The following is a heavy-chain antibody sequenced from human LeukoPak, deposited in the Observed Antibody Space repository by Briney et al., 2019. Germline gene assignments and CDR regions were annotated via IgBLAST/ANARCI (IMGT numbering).Heavy chain of an antibody. CDR2: IQQDGSAK. CDR1: GFTFSTSW. CDR3: ARFSLYDNSGYYSWLFDF. V-gene: IGHV3-7*01. Sequence: GGSLRLSCAASGFTFSTSWMRWVRQAPGKGLEWVANIQQDGSAKYYVDSVKGRLTISRDNAKNSLYLQMNSLRAEDTAVYYCARFSLYDNSGYYSWLFDFWGQGTLVSVPS. J-gene: IGHJ4*02. D-gene: IGHD3-22*01.